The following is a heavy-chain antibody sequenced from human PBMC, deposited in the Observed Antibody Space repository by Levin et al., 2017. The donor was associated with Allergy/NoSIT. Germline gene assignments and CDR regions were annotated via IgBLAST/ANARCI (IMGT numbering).Heavy chain of an antibody. V-gene: IGHV3-30*18. CDR2: LAYDGHYT. J-gene: IGHJ4*02. CDR3: AKDGPGAPHNCDY. Sequence: GGSLRLSCVASGFAFTDTLMHWVRQAPGKGPEWVALLAYDGHYTEHADSVKGRFTISRDNSKNTLFLQMLSLSPDDTAIYYCAKDGPGAPHNCDYWGQGALVTVSS. CDR1: GFAFTDTL.